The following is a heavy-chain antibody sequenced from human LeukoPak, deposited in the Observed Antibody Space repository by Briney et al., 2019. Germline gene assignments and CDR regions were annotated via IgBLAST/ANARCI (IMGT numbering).Heavy chain of an antibody. D-gene: IGHD5-18*01. Sequence: GRSLRLSCAASGFTFSSYGMHWVRQAPGKGLEWVAVIWYDGSNKYYADSVKGRFTISRDSSKNTLYLQMNSLRAEDTAVYYCARARAMVFDYWGQGTLVTVSS. CDR3: ARARAMVFDY. V-gene: IGHV3-33*01. J-gene: IGHJ4*02. CDR1: GFTFSSYG. CDR2: IWYDGSNK.